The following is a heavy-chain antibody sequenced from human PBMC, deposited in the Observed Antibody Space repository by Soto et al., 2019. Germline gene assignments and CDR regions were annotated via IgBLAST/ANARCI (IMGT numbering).Heavy chain of an antibody. J-gene: IGHJ5*02. Sequence: PSETLSLTCTVSGGSISSYYWSWIRQPPGKGLEWIGYIYYSGSTNYNPSLKSRVTISVDTSKNQFSLKLSSVTAADTAVYYCSRGVGSKPVLRFLEGNPGWFDPWGQGTLVTVSS. V-gene: IGHV4-59*01. CDR1: GGSISSYY. CDR2: IYYSGST. CDR3: SRGVGSKPVLRFLEGNPGWFDP. D-gene: IGHD3-3*01.